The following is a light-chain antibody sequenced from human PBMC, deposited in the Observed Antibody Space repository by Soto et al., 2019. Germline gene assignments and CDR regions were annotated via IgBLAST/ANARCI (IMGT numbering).Light chain of an antibody. CDR1: QTISSW. CDR2: KAS. Sequence: DIQMTQSPSPLSGSVGDRVTITWRAIQTISSWLAWYQQKPGKAPKLLIYKASTLKSGVPSRFSGSGSATEFTLTISSLQSDDFQVYYWQERTNWPPSWTFGQGTKV. V-gene: IGKV1-5*03. CDR3: QERTNWPPSWT. J-gene: IGKJ1*01.